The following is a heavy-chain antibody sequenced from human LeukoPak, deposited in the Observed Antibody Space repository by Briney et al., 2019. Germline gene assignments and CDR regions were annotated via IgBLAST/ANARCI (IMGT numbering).Heavy chain of an antibody. D-gene: IGHD3-9*01. CDR2: IIPIFGTA. Sequence: SVKVSCKASGGTFSSYAISWVRQAPGQGLEWMGRIIPIFGTANYAQKFQGRVTITTDESTSTAYMELSSLRSDDTALYYCARMWVLAGYYVDYWGQGTLVTVSS. J-gene: IGHJ4*02. V-gene: IGHV1-69*05. CDR3: ARMWVLAGYYVDY. CDR1: GGTFSSYA.